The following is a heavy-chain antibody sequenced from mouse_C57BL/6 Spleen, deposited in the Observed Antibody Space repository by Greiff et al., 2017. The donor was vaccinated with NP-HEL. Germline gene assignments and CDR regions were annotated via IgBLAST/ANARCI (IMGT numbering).Heavy chain of an antibody. V-gene: IGHV1-80*01. CDR2: IYPGDGDT. D-gene: IGHD2-1*01. CDR1: GYAFSSYW. Sequence: QVHVKQSGAELVKPGASVKISCKASGYAFSSYWMNWVKQRPGKGLEWIGQIYPGDGDTNYNGKFKGKATLTADKSSSTAYMQLSSLTSEDSAVDFCARSGGNYWYFDVWGTGTTVTVSS. CDR3: ARSGGNYWYFDV. J-gene: IGHJ1*03.